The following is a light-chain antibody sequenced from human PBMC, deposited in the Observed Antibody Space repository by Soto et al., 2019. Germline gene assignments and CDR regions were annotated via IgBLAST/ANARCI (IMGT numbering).Light chain of an antibody. CDR2: GAS. Sequence: EIVMTLSPATLSVSPGERAALSCRASQSVSSNFAWYQQKPGQAPRLLIYGASTRATGIPARFSGSGSGTEFILTISSLQSGDFAVYYCQQYNNWPYTFGQGTKLEIK. J-gene: IGKJ2*01. V-gene: IGKV3-15*01. CDR3: QQYNNWPYT. CDR1: QSVSSN.